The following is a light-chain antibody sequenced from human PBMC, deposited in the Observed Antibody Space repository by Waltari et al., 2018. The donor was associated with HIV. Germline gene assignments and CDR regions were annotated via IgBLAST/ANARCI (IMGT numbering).Light chain of an antibody. CDR1: QTVLYTSSNKNY. CDR3: QQYYSTPLT. Sequence: DIVMTPYPDSLAVSLGERATLHCRSSQTVLYTSSNKNYLAWYQQRPGPPPKLLIYWASTRESGVPDRFSGSGSGTDFTLTISSLQAEDVAVYYCQQYYSTPLTFGPGTKVDIK. J-gene: IGKJ3*01. V-gene: IGKV4-1*01. CDR2: WAS.